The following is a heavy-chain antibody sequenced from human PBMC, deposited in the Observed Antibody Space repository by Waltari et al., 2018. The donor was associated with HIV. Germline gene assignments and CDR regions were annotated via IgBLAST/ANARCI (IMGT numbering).Heavy chain of an antibody. J-gene: IGHJ4*02. CDR2: IYYCGST. Sequence: QLQLQESGPGLVKPSETLSLTCTVSGGSISSSSYYWGWIRQPPGKGLEWIGSIYYCGSTYYNPSLKSRVTISVDTSKNQFSLKLSSVTAADTAVYYCARHVYDFWSGYQPRYFEPWGQGTLVTVSS. V-gene: IGHV4-39*01. CDR3: ARHVYDFWSGYQPRYFEP. CDR1: GGSISSSSYY. D-gene: IGHD3-3*01.